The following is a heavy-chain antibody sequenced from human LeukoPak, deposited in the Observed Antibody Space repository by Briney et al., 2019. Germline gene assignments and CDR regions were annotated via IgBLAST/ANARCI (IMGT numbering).Heavy chain of an antibody. CDR3: ARAHGASGSYYDY. D-gene: IGHD1-26*01. Sequence: GGSLRLACAGSGFTFSNYAMSWVRQAPGKGLEWVSTISGSSGYTYYGDSVKGRFTISRDNSMNTLYLQMNSLRAEDTALYHCARAHGASGSYYDYWGQGTLVTVSS. CDR2: ISGSSGYT. CDR1: GFTFSNYA. J-gene: IGHJ4*02. V-gene: IGHV3-23*01.